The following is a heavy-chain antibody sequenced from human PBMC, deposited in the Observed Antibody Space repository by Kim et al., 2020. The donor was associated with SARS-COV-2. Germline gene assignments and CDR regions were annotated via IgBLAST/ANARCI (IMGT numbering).Heavy chain of an antibody. CDR1: GYTFTSYG. V-gene: IGHV1-18*01. Sequence: ASVKVSCKASGYTFTSYGISWVRQAPGQGLEWMGWISAYNGNTNYAQKLQGRVTMTTDTSTSTAYMELRSLRSDDTAVYYCARLRITMIVVVDYYYYYGMGVWGQGTTVTVSS. CDR2: ISAYNGNT. CDR3: ARLRITMIVVVDYYYYYGMGV. J-gene: IGHJ6*02. D-gene: IGHD3-22*01.